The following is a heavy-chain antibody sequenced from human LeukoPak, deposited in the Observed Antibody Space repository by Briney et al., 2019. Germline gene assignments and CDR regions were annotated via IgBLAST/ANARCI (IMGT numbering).Heavy chain of an antibody. V-gene: IGHV1-46*01. J-gene: IGHJ4*02. Sequence: ASVKVSCKASGYTFTSYYMHWVRQAPGQGLEWMGIINPSGGSTSYAQKFQGRVTMTGDMSTSTVYMELSSLRSEDTAVYYCASTYSGSYYRHWGQGTLVTVSS. CDR1: GYTFTSYY. CDR2: INPSGGST. D-gene: IGHD1-26*01. CDR3: ASTYSGSYYRH.